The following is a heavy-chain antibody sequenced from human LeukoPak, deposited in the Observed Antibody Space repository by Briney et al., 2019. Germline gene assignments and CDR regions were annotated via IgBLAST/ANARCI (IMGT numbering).Heavy chain of an antibody. V-gene: IGHV3-23*01. CDR1: GFTFSNYA. Sequence: GGSLRLSCAASGFTFSNYAMTWVRQAPGKGLEWVSTISGSGYYADSVKGRFTISRDNSKNTLYLQMNSLRAEDTAVYYCAKARYNSAWDYFDYWGQGTLVTVSS. CDR3: AKARYNSAWDYFDY. J-gene: IGHJ4*02. CDR2: ISGSG. D-gene: IGHD6-19*01.